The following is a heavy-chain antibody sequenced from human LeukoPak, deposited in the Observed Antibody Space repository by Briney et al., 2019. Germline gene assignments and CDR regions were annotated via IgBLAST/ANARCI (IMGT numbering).Heavy chain of an antibody. D-gene: IGHD1-26*01. Sequence: PGRSLRLSCAASGFTVSSNYMSWVRQAPGKGLEWVSVIYSGGSTYYADSVKGRFTISRDNSKNTLYLQMNSLRAEDTAVYYCARTHSGSYLRSDYWGQGTLVTVSS. CDR3: ARTHSGSYLRSDY. J-gene: IGHJ4*02. V-gene: IGHV3-66*01. CDR2: IYSGGST. CDR1: GFTVSSNY.